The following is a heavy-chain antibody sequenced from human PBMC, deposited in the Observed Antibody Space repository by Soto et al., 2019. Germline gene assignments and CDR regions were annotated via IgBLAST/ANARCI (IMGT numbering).Heavy chain of an antibody. Sequence: XXTLSLPCTVSDGSISSYYWGWIRQPPGKGLEWIGYIFYTGSTNYNPSLKSRVTISVDTSKNQFSLKLSSVTAADTAVYYCGRHYPIGNNWNYFDYWGQGTLVTVSS. CDR1: DGSISSYY. CDR2: IFYTGST. V-gene: IGHV4-59*08. D-gene: IGHD1-1*01. J-gene: IGHJ4*02. CDR3: GRHYPIGNNWNYFDY.